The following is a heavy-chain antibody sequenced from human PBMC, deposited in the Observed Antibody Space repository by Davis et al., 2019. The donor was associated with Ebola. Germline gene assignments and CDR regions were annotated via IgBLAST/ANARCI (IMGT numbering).Heavy chain of an antibody. D-gene: IGHD4-23*01. Sequence: MPSETLSLTCTVSGGSVSSGSYYWSWIRQPPGKGLEWIGYIYYSGSTNYNPSLKSRVTISVDTSKNQFSLKLSSVTAADTAVYYCAGRLRWPLDYWGQGTLVTVSS. J-gene: IGHJ4*02. V-gene: IGHV4-61*01. CDR2: IYYSGST. CDR3: AGRLRWPLDY. CDR1: GGSVSSGSYY.